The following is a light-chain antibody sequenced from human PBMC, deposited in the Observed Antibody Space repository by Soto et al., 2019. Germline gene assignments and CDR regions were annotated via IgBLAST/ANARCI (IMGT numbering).Light chain of an antibody. Sequence: QSVLTQPPSASGTPGQRVTISCSGSSSNIGSNTVNWYQQLPGTAPKLLIYSNNQRPSGVPDRFSGSKSGTSVSLAISGLQSEDEADYYCSAWDDSLNGVVVGGGTQLTVL. J-gene: IGLJ2*01. CDR3: SAWDDSLNGVV. CDR2: SNN. V-gene: IGLV1-44*01. CDR1: SSNIGSNT.